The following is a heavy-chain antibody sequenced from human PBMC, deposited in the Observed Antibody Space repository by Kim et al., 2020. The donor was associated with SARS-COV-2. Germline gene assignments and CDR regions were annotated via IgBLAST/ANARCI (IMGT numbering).Heavy chain of an antibody. V-gene: IGHV3-21*01. Sequence: GGSLRLSCAASGFTFGSYSMNWVRQAPGKGLEWVSSISSSSSYIYYADSVRGRFTISRDDAKNSLYLQMNSLRAEDTAVYYCASTVTNLGYWGQGTLVTVSS. CDR1: GFTFGSYS. CDR3: ASTVTNLGY. CDR2: ISSSSSYI. D-gene: IGHD4-17*01. J-gene: IGHJ4*02.